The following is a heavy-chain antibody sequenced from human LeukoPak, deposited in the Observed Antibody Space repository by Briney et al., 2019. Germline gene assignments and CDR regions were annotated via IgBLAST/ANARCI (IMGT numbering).Heavy chain of an antibody. CDR3: AKDQIGWAPGYVSGPLDQ. Sequence: GGSLRLSCAASGFTFNSYAMHWVRQAPGKGLEWVAVISTDGNNEYYANSVKGRFTISRDNSKNTVYLQMTSLRTEDTAVYYCAKDQIGWAPGYVSGPLDQWGQGTLVTVSS. J-gene: IGHJ4*02. CDR1: GFTFNSYA. D-gene: IGHD6-19*01. CDR2: ISTDGNNE. V-gene: IGHV3-30*18.